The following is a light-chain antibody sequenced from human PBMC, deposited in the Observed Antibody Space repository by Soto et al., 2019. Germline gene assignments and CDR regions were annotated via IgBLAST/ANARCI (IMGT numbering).Light chain of an antibody. CDR2: EAS. CDR3: QQYGSSPT. CDR1: QSVSIR. J-gene: IGKJ1*01. V-gene: IGKV3D-15*02. Sequence: EIIMTQSPDILSVSPGERATLSCRASQSVSIRLAWYQQKPGQAPRLLIYEASNRETGVPTRFSGSGSGTEFTLTITSLQSEDFAVYYCQQYGSSPTFGQGTKVDIK.